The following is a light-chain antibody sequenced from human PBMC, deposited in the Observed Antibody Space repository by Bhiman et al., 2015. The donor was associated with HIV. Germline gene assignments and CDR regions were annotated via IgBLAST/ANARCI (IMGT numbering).Light chain of an antibody. CDR3: QAWDSSSHVV. J-gene: IGLJ2*01. CDR1: KLGDKY. CDR2: QDM. Sequence: SYELTQPPSVSVSSGQTATITCSGDKLGDKYASWYQQKPGQSPVLVIYQDMKRPSGIPERFSGSNSGNTATLTITGTQAMDEADYYCQAWDSSSHVVFGGGTKLTVL. V-gene: IGLV3-1*01.